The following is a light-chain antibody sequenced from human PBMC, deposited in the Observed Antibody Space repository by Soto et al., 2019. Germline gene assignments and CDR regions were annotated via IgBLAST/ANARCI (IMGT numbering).Light chain of an antibody. Sequence: QPASVSGSPGQSITISCTGTSSDVGRYNYVSWYQQHPGKAPKLIIYDVSYRPSGVSDRFSGSKSGNTASLTISGLQAEDEADYYCSSYTGSSTSFGGGTQLTVL. J-gene: IGLJ3*02. CDR1: SSDVGRYNY. CDR2: DVS. CDR3: SSYTGSSTS. V-gene: IGLV2-14*01.